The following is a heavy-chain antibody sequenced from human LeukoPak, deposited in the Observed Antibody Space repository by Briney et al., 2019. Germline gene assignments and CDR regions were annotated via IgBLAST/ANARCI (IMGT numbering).Heavy chain of an antibody. CDR1: GFTCTSSG. Sequence: TSVKLSCNASGFTCTSSGVQWGRQARGQRQELIGWMVVGSRNTNYAQKLQQRVTIPMDMSTHAAYLELSSLRAEDTAVYFCAAGDVNGSGSDSVPHFEYWPQGTLVSVSS. V-gene: IGHV1-58*01. CDR2: MVVGSRNT. D-gene: IGHD3-10*01. CDR3: AAGDVNGSGSDSVPHFEY. J-gene: IGHJ4*02.